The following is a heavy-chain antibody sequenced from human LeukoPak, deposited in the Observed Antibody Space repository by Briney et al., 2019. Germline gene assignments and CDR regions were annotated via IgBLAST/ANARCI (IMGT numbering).Heavy chain of an antibody. J-gene: IGHJ4*02. CDR3: ARAMRPRGAYYFDY. Sequence: APVKVSCKASGYTFTSYDINWVRQATGQGLEWMGWMNPNSGNTGYAQKFQGRVTMTRNTSISTAYMELSSLRSEDTAVYYCARAMRPRGAYYFDYWGQGTLVTVSS. V-gene: IGHV1-8*01. CDR1: GYTFTSYD. CDR2: MNPNSGNT. D-gene: IGHD3-10*01.